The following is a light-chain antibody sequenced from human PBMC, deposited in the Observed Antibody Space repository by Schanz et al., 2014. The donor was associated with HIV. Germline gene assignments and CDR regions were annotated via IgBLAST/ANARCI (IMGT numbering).Light chain of an antibody. CDR2: DVT. Sequence: QSALTQPPSASGSPGQSVTISCTGTSSDVGGYKYVSWYQQHPGKAPKLMIYDVTNRPSGVSDRFSGSKSGNTASLTISGLQAEDEADYYCCSYTTTSTYVFGAGTKLTVL. V-gene: IGLV2-14*01. CDR1: SSDVGGYKY. J-gene: IGLJ1*01. CDR3: CSYTTTSTYV.